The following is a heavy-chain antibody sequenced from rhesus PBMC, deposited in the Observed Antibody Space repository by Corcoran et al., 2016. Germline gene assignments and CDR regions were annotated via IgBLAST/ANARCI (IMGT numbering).Heavy chain of an antibody. J-gene: IGHJ4*01. CDR2: VDPEDGEA. CDR3: ATMGQLAL. CDR1: GYTFTDYY. V-gene: IGHV1-111*02. Sequence: EVKLVQSGAEVKKPGASVKISCKASGYTFTDYYLHWVRQAPGKGLEWMGRVDPEDGEAIQAQKFQGRDTIAADTSTDTAYMELSSLRSEDTAVYYCATMGQLALWGQGVLVTVSS. D-gene: IGHD6-25*01.